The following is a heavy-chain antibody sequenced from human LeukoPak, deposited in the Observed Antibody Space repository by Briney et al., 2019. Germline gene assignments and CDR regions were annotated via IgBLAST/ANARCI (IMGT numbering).Heavy chain of an antibody. CDR3: ARELESTYYDFWSGYYKGRHFDY. Sequence: PGGSLRLSCAASGFTFSDNYMSWIRQAPGKGLEWVSSISSSSSYIYYADSVKGRFTISRDNAKNSLYLQMNSLRAEDTAVYYCARELESTYYDFWSGYYKGRHFDYWGQGTLVTVSS. V-gene: IGHV3-11*06. CDR1: GFTFSDNY. J-gene: IGHJ4*02. CDR2: ISSSSSYI. D-gene: IGHD3-3*01.